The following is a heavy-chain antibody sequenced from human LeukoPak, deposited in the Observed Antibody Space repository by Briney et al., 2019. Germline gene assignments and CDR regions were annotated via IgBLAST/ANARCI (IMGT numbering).Heavy chain of an antibody. CDR1: GYTLTELS. Sequence: GASVKVSCKVSGYTLTELSMHWVRQAPGKGLEWMGGFDPEDGETIYAQKFQGRVTMTEDTSTDTAYMELSSLRSEDTAVYYCATANVRGYSYGYAFDIWGQGTMVTVSS. D-gene: IGHD5-18*01. J-gene: IGHJ3*02. V-gene: IGHV1-24*01. CDR3: ATANVRGYSYGYAFDI. CDR2: FDPEDGET.